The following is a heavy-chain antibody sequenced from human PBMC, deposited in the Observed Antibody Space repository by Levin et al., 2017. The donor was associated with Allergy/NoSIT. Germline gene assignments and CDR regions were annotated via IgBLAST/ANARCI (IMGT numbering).Heavy chain of an antibody. CDR2: IYPGDSDT. CDR1: GYSFTSYW. D-gene: IGHD1-14*01. V-gene: IGHV5-51*01. J-gene: IGHJ3*02. Sequence: GESLKISCKGSGYSFTSYWIGWVRQMPGKGLEWMGIIYPGDSDTRYSPSFQGQVTISADKSISTAYLQWSSLKASDTAMYYCARRGGALNRNKGGDAFDIWGQGTMVTVSS. CDR3: ARRGGALNRNKGGDAFDI.